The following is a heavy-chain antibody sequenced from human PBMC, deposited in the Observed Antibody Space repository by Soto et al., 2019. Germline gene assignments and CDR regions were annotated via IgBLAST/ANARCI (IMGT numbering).Heavy chain of an antibody. CDR2: VYSGGAT. J-gene: IGHJ4*02. D-gene: IGHD3-10*01. Sequence: QLVETGGGLIQPGTSLTLSCAASGFSVSRNYMTWVRQAPGKGLEWVSFVYSGGATFYADSVKGLFILSRADSQNTMYLQMINLRAEDTAVYYSARVPGRLWGRGTLVTVAS. CDR3: ARVPGRL. V-gene: IGHV3-53*02. CDR1: GFSVSRNY.